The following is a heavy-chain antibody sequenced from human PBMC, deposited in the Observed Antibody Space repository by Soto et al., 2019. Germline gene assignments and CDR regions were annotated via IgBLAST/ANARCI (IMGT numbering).Heavy chain of an antibody. CDR1: GYTFTSYD. Sequence: GASVKVSCKASGYTFTSYDINWVRQATGQGLEWMGWMNPNSGNTGYAQKFQGRVTMTRNTSISTAYMELSSLRSEDTAVYYCARSYYYDSSGYYPAFDIWGQGTMVTVSS. J-gene: IGHJ3*02. CDR2: MNPNSGNT. CDR3: ARSYYYDSSGYYPAFDI. V-gene: IGHV1-8*01. D-gene: IGHD3-22*01.